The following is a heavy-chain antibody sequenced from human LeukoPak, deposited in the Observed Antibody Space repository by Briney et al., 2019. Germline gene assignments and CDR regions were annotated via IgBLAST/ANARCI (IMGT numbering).Heavy chain of an antibody. CDR3: AKDIVDTNSGAFDI. Sequence: PGGSLRLSCAASGFTFSSYAMSWVRQAPGKGLEWVSAISGSGGSTHYADFVKGRFTLSRDNSKNTLYLQMNSLRAEDTAVYYCAKDIVDTNSGAFDIWGQGTMVTVSS. CDR1: GFTFSSYA. V-gene: IGHV3-23*01. CDR2: ISGSGGST. D-gene: IGHD1-26*01. J-gene: IGHJ3*02.